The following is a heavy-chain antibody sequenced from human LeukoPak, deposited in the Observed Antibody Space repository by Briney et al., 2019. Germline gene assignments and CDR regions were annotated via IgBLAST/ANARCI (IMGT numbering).Heavy chain of an antibody. V-gene: IGHV1-2*02. J-gene: IGHJ5*02. CDR1: GYTFTGYY. CDR2: INPNSGGT. CDR3: ARSKVGATGFDP. Sequence: GASVKVSCKASGYTFTGYYMHWVRQAPGQGLEWMGWINPNSGGTNYAQKFQGRVTMTRDTSISTAYMELTRLRSDDTAVYYCARSKVGATGFDPWGQGTLVTVSS. D-gene: IGHD1-26*01.